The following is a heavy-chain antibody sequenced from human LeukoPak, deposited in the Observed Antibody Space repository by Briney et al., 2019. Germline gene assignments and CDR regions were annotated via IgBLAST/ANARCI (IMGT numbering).Heavy chain of an antibody. V-gene: IGHV1-3*01. Sequence: ASVKVSFTASGYTFTSYAMHWVRQAPGQRLEWMGWINAGNGNTKYSQKFQGRVTITRDTSASTAHMELSSLRSEDTAVYYCAMPWGGNSIISWGQGTLVTVSS. CDR2: INAGNGNT. CDR1: GYTFTSYA. D-gene: IGHD4-23*01. J-gene: IGHJ4*02. CDR3: AMPWGGNSIIS.